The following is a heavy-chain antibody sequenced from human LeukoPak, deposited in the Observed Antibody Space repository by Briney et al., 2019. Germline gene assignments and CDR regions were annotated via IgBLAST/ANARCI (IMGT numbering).Heavy chain of an antibody. CDR1: GDPISSSSSY. J-gene: IGHJ4*01. CDR3: ARPRVRGVIIRGFDY. D-gene: IGHD3-10*01. V-gene: IGHV4-39*07. Sequence: SETLSLTCTVSGDPISSSSSYWGWIRQPPGKGLEWIGEINHSGSTNYNPSLKSRVTISVDTSKNQFSLKLSSVTAADTAVYYCARPRVRGVIIRGFDYWGQGTLVTVSS. CDR2: INHSGST.